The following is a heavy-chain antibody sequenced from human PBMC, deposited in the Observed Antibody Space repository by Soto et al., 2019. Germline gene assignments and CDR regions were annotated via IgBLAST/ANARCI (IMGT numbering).Heavy chain of an antibody. CDR2: ISYDGSNK. V-gene: IGHV3-30-3*01. Sequence: QVQLVESGGGVVQPGRSLRLSCAASGFTFSSYAMHWVRQAPGKGLEWVAVISYDGSNKYYADSVKGRFTISRDNSKNTLYLQMTSLRAEDTAVYYCARAPHMVLVPIGYWGQGTLVTVSS. CDR1: GFTFSSYA. CDR3: ARAPHMVLVPIGY. J-gene: IGHJ4*02. D-gene: IGHD2-2*01.